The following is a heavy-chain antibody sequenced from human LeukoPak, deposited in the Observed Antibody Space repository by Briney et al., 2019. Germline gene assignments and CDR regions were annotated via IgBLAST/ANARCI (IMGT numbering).Heavy chain of an antibody. CDR1: GFTFSNAW. Sequence: SGGSLRLSCAASGFTFSNAWMSWVRQAPGKGLEWVGRIKSKTDGGTTDYAAPVKGRFTISRDDSKNTLYLQMNSLKTEDTAVYYCTTAPLNYYGSGSYYNVPEAGFDQPSVDYWGQGTLVTVSS. V-gene: IGHV3-15*01. CDR2: IKSKTDGGTT. CDR3: TTAPLNYYGSGSYYNVPEAGFDQPSVDY. D-gene: IGHD3-10*01. J-gene: IGHJ4*02.